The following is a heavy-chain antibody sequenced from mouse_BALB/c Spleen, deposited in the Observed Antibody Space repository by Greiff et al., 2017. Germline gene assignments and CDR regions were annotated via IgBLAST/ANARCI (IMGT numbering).Heavy chain of an antibody. J-gene: IGHJ4*01. V-gene: IGHV5-9-3*01. Sequence: VKLVESGGGLVKPGGSLKLSCAASGFTFSSYAMSWVRQTPEKRLEWVATISSGGSYTYYPDSVKGRFTISRDNAKNTLYLQMSSLRSEDTAMYYCARLTVVAKDAMDYWGQGTSVTVSS. D-gene: IGHD1-1*01. CDR3: ARLTVVAKDAMDY. CDR2: ISSGGSYT. CDR1: GFTFSSYA.